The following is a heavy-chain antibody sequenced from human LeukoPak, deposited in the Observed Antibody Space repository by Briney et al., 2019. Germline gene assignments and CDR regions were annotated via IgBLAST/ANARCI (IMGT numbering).Heavy chain of an antibody. CDR3: GRRVAGTEEFDY. CDR1: GFTFSSYS. V-gene: IGHV3-48*01. CDR2: ISSSSSTI. Sequence: GGSLRLXCAASGFTFSSYSMNWDRRAPGKGLEWVSYISSSSSTIYYADSVKGRFTISRDNAKNSLYLQMNSLRAEDTAVYYCGRRVAGTEEFDYWGQGTLVTVSS. D-gene: IGHD6-19*01. J-gene: IGHJ4*02.